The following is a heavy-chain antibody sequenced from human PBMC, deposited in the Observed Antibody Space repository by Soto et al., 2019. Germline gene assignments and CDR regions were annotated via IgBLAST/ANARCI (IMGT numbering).Heavy chain of an antibody. D-gene: IGHD6-13*01. CDR3: ARDRCIAAAGRGACYSYGMDV. Sequence: ASVKVSCKACGYTFTSYGIHWVGQAPGQRLEWTGWINAGNGNTKYSEKFQGRVTITRDTSASTAYLELSSLRSEDTAVYYCARDRCIAAAGRGACYSYGMDVWGQGTSCTVSS. CDR1: GYTFTSYG. CDR2: INAGNGNT. V-gene: IGHV1-3*01. J-gene: IGHJ6*02.